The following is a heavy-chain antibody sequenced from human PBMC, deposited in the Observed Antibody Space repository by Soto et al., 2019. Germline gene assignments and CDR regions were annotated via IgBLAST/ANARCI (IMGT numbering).Heavy chain of an antibody. CDR3: ARTSGYSSTDTWFDP. CDR2: ISAYNGNT. Sequence: QVQLVQSGAEVKKPGASVKVSCKASGYTFTSYGISWVRQSPGQGREWMGWISAYNGNTNNAQKCQGRVAVTTDTSTSTAYMELMNLRSEDTAVYYCARTSGYSSTDTWFDPWGQGTLVTVSS. V-gene: IGHV1-18*01. J-gene: IGHJ5*02. CDR1: GYTFTSYG. D-gene: IGHD6-13*01.